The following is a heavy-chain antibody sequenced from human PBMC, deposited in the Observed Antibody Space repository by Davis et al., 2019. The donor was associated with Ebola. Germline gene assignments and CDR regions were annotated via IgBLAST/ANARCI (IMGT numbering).Heavy chain of an antibody. CDR2: ISPNSGAT. D-gene: IGHD4-23*01. CDR1: GYTFIGDY. V-gene: IGHV1-2*02. CDR3: MTGVYGGYAFDI. J-gene: IGHJ3*02. Sequence: ASVKVSCKASGYTFIGDYMHWVRQAPGQGLEWMGWISPNSGATIYAQRFQGRVTMTRDTSINTAYMELRRLRSDDTALYYCMTGVYGGYAFDIWGLGTLVTVSS.